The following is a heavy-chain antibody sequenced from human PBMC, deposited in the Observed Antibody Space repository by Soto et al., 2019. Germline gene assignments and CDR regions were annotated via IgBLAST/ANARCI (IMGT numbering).Heavy chain of an antibody. J-gene: IGHJ4*02. Sequence: SETLSLTCAVYGGSFGDYYWSWIRQPPGKGLEWIGEVYHSGSTDYNPSLKSRVTISVGATNNQFSLKLSSVTAADTAVYYCARGGACSGGSCYSVFDFDYWGQGTLVTVSS. CDR1: GGSFGDYY. CDR3: ARGGACSGGSCYSVFDFDY. CDR2: VYHSGST. D-gene: IGHD2-15*01. V-gene: IGHV4-34*01.